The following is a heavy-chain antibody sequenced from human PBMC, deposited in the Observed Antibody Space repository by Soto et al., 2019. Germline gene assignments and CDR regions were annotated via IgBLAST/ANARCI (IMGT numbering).Heavy chain of an antibody. CDR3: ARGYFCSGSYRMDH. CDR2: LSDYTGKT. Sequence: QVHLVQSGAEVKKPGASVKVSCKASGYRFTSYGISWVRQAPGQGLEWMGWLSDYTGKTIYTEKFQGRITMTIDTSTNTAYMELRSLRSGDTAVYYCARGYFCSGSYRMDHWGQGTLVTVSS. V-gene: IGHV1-18*04. CDR1: GYRFTSYG. D-gene: IGHD1-26*01. J-gene: IGHJ4*02.